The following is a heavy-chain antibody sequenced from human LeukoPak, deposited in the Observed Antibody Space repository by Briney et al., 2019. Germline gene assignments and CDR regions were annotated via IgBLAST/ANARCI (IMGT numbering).Heavy chain of an antibody. CDR1: GFTFSSYG. J-gene: IGHJ4*02. Sequence: GSLRLSCAASGFTFSSYGMHWVRQAPGKGLEWVAVISYDGSDKYYADSVKGRFTISRDNSKNTLYLQMNSLRAEDTAVYYCGRDLGGRSGYWGQGTLVTVSS. V-gene: IGHV3-30-3*01. CDR2: ISYDGSDK. CDR3: GRDLGGRSGY. D-gene: IGHD1-26*01.